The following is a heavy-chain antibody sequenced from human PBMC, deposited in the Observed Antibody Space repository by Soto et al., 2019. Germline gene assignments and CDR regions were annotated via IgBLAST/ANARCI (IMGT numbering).Heavy chain of an antibody. CDR3: ARSPDSSGYYPRWYYYGMDV. V-gene: IGHV4-4*02. CDR1: GGSISSSNW. CDR2: IYHSEST. Sequence: QVQLQESGPGLVKPSGTLSLTCAVSGGSISSSNWWSWVRQPPGKGLEWIGEIYHSESTNYNPSLKSRVTISVDKSKNQFSLKLSSVTAADTAVYYCARSPDSSGYYPRWYYYGMDVWGQGTTVTVSS. D-gene: IGHD3-22*01. J-gene: IGHJ6*02.